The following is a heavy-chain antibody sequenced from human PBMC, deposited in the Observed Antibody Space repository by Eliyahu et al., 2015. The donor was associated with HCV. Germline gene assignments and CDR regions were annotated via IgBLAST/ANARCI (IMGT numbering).Heavy chain of an antibody. V-gene: IGHV3-11*04. CDR1: XFXFXDSY. J-gene: IGHJ1*01. Sequence: QVQLVXSGGGLVKPGGSLRLSCAASXFXFXDSYMSWIRPAPGQGLEWVSYISISGTTVYYADSVKGRFTISRDNAKKFVYLQMNSLRAEDTALYYCARDRWFGETLRYFHYWGQGTLVTVSS. D-gene: IGHD3-10*01. CDR2: ISISGTTV. CDR3: ARDRWFGETLRYFHY.